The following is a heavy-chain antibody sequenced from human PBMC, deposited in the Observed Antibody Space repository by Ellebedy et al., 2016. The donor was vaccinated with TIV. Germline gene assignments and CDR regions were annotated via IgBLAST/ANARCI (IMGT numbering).Heavy chain of an antibody. V-gene: IGHV3-7*01. CDR2: IQRDGGEK. D-gene: IGHD1-26*01. J-gene: IGHJ4*02. CDR1: GFMFSNYW. Sequence: GESLKISCAASGFMFSNYWMSWVRQAPGKGLEWVANIQRDGGEKNYVDSVKGRFTISRDNARNSLYLQMNSLRTEDTAVYYCARGRGGSYGGNSGYFDYWGQGTLVTVSS. CDR3: ARGRGGSYGGNSGYFDY.